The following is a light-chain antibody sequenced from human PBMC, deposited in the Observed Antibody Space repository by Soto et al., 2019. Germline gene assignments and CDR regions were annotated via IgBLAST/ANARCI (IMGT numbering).Light chain of an antibody. CDR1: SSDVGTYDY. CDR3: SSHTSVNTRV. CDR2: EVT. J-gene: IGLJ1*01. V-gene: IGLV2-14*01. Sequence: QSVLTQPAPVSGSPGQSIAISCTGTSSDVGTYDYVSWYQQYPDKAPKLIIYEVTQRPSGVSNRFSGSKSGNTASLTISGLQAEDEADYYCSSHTSVNTRVFGTGTKVTVL.